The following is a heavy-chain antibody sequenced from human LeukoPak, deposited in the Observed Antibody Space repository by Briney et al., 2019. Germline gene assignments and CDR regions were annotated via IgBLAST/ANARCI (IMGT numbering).Heavy chain of an antibody. Sequence: GASVKVSCTVSGYTLTELSMHWVRQAPGTGLEWMGGFDPEDGETIYAQKFQGRVTMTEDTSTDTAYMELSSLRSEDTAVYYCATTPGYSYSGYYYYGMDVWGQGTTVTVSS. CDR3: ATTPGYSYSGYYYYGMDV. J-gene: IGHJ6*02. CDR2: FDPEDGET. V-gene: IGHV1-24*01. CDR1: GYTLTELS. D-gene: IGHD5-18*01.